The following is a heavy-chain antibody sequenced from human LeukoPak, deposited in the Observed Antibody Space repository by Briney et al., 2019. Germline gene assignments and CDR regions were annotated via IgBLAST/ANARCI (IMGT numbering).Heavy chain of an antibody. CDR1: GGSISSYY. CDR2: IYYSGST. J-gene: IGHJ6*04. V-gene: IGHV4-59*01. Sequence: SETLSLTCTVSGGSISSYYWSWIRQPPGKGLEWIGYIYYSGSTNYNPSLKSRVTISVDTSKNQFSLKLSSVTAADTAVYYCERGKGSYGSSGMDVWGKGTTVTVSS. D-gene: IGHD5-18*01. CDR3: ERGKGSYGSSGMDV.